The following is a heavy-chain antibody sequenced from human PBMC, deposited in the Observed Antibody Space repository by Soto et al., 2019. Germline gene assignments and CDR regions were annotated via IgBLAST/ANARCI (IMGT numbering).Heavy chain of an antibody. CDR1: GFTFSSYS. CDR3: AKKANSDPGSQYFDN. J-gene: IGHJ4*02. Sequence: GGSLRLSCAASGFTFSSYSMSWVRQAPGKGLEWVSGFRTGGDDATTYYADSVKGRFTISRDNSKNMLFLQMNSLRAEDTAIYYCAKKANSDPGSQYFDNWGQRTLVTVSS. V-gene: IGHV3-23*01. CDR2: FRTGGDDATT. D-gene: IGHD3-10*01.